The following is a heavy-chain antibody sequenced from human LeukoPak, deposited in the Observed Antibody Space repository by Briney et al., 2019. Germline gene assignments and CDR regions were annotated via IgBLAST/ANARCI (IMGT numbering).Heavy chain of an antibody. V-gene: IGHV3-30-3*01. Sequence: GGSLRPSCAAPGFTFSSYAMHWVRKAPGKGLEWVAVISYDGSNKYYADSVKGRFTISRDNSKNTLYLQMNSLRAEDTAVYYCARARRSGPTMSPFDYWGQGTLVTVSS. CDR3: ARARRSGPTMSPFDY. CDR2: ISYDGSNK. D-gene: IGHD2-15*01. CDR1: GFTFSSYA. J-gene: IGHJ4*02.